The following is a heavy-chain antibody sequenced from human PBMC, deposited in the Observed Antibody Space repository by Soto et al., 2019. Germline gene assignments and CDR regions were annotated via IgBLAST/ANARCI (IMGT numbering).Heavy chain of an antibody. Sequence: GGSLRLSCAASGFTFSSYSMNWVRQAPGKGLEWVSYISSSSSTIYYADSVKGRFAISRDNAKNSLYLQMNSLRAEDTAVYYCAREYYYDSSGYYVPLDYWGQGTLVTVSS. CDR2: ISSSSSTI. CDR1: GFTFSSYS. J-gene: IGHJ4*02. D-gene: IGHD3-22*01. CDR3: AREYYYDSSGYYVPLDY. V-gene: IGHV3-48*01.